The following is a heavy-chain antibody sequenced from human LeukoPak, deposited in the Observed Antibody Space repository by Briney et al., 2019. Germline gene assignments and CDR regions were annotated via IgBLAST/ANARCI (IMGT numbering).Heavy chain of an antibody. J-gene: IGHJ4*02. CDR2: ISGSGGST. V-gene: IGHV3-23*01. D-gene: IGHD5-18*01. Sequence: GGSLRLSCAASGFTFSSYGVHWVRQAPGKGLEWVSAISGSGGSTYYADSVKGRFTISRDNSKNTLYLQMNSLRAEDTAVYYCARNSYGYSKDYWGQGTLVTVSS. CDR1: GFTFSSYG. CDR3: ARNSYGYSKDY.